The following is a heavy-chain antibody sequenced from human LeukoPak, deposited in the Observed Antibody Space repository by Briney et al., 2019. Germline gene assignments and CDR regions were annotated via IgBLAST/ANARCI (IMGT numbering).Heavy chain of an antibody. CDR3: ARDRAGSGNYYNNPHGLDL. CDR2: ISTRSRYT. CDR1: GFPFNAFY. V-gene: IGHV3-11*05. J-gene: IGHJ6*02. D-gene: IGHD3-10*01. Sequence: GGSLRLSCAASGFPFNAFYMSWVRQAPGKGLELLSNISTRSRYTLYGDSAGGRFTVSRDDAQNLLYLQMSSLRVEDTGVYFCARDRAGSGNYYNNPHGLDLWGQGTTVSVAS.